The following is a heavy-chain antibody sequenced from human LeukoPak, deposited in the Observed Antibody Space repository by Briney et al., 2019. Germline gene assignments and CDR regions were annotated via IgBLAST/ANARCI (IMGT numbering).Heavy chain of an antibody. CDR2: IYYSGST. Sequence: TSETLSLTCTVSGGSISTSRYYWGWIRQPPGKGLECIGSIYYSGSTYYNPSLKSRVTISVDTSKNQFSLKLSSVTAADTAFYFCARAGGRDFHFDSWGQGTLVTVSS. V-gene: IGHV4-39*07. J-gene: IGHJ4*02. CDR3: ARAGGRDFHFDS. D-gene: IGHD5-12*01. CDR1: GGSISTSRYY.